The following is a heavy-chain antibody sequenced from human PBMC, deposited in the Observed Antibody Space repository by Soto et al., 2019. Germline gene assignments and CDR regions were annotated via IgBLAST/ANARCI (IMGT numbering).Heavy chain of an antibody. V-gene: IGHV1-69*01. J-gene: IGHJ6*02. D-gene: IGHD6-13*01. CDR1: GGTFSSYA. CDR3: ARDRIAGSKYYYGMDV. Sequence: QVQLVQSGAEVKKPGSSVRVSCKASGGTFSSYAISWVRQAPGQGLEWMGGFIPIFGTENYAQKFQGRVTITADESTSTAYMALSSLRSEDTAMYYCARDRIAGSKYYYGMDVWGQGATVTVSS. CDR2: FIPIFGTE.